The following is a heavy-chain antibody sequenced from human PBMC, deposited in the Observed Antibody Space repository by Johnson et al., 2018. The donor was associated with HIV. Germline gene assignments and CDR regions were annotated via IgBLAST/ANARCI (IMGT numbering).Heavy chain of an antibody. J-gene: IGHJ3*01. V-gene: IGHV3-30-3*01. Sequence: QVQLVESGGGVVQPGRSLRLSCAASGFTFSSYAMHWVRQAPGKGLEWVAVISYDGANKYYADSVRGRFTISRDNSRNTLFLQMDSLKTEDTAVFYCAKVGHCRGDCNFEVLEDLFDVWGRGTMVTVSS. CDR1: GFTFSSYA. CDR2: ISYDGANK. CDR3: AKVGHCRGDCNFEVLEDLFDV. D-gene: IGHD2-21*02.